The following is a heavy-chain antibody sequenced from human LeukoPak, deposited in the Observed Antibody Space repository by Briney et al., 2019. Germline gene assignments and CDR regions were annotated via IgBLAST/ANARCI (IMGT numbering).Heavy chain of an antibody. CDR2: IYHSGST. CDR3: ARAPGEYCSGGSCYFDY. V-gene: IGHV4-30-2*01. J-gene: IGHJ4*02. Sequence: SETLSLTCAVSGGSISSGGYSWRWIRQPPGKGLEWIGYIYHSGSTYYNPSLKSRVTISVDRSKNQFSLKLSSVTAADTAVYYCARAPGEYCSGGSCYFDYWGQGTLVTVSS. CDR1: GGSISSGGYS. D-gene: IGHD2-15*01.